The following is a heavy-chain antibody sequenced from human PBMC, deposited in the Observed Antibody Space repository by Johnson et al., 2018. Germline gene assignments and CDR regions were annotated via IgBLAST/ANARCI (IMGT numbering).Heavy chain of an antibody. J-gene: IGHJ6*02. D-gene: IGHD2-15*01. CDR3: TTDSSYKPYYYYYGMDV. V-gene: IGHV3-15*07. CDR2: IKSKTDGGTT. Sequence: EVQLVESGGGLVKPGGSLRLSCAASGFTFSNAWMNWVRQAPGKGLEWVGRIKSKTDGGTTDYAAPVKGRFTISRDDSKNTPYLQMNSLKTEDTAVYYCTTDSSYKPYYYYYGMDVWGQGTTVTVSS. CDR1: GFTFSNAW.